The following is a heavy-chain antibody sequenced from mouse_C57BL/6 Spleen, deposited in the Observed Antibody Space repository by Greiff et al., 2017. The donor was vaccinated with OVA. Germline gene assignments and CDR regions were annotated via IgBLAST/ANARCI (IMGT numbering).Heavy chain of an antibody. CDR3: TKERIYYDYDNY. Sequence: VQLQQSGAELVRPGASVTLSCKASGYTFTDYEMHWVKQTPVHGLEWIGAIDPETGGTAYNQKFKGKAILTADKSSSTAYMELRSLTSEDSAVYYCTKERIYYDYDNYWGQGTTLTVSS. J-gene: IGHJ2*01. CDR1: GYTFTDYE. V-gene: IGHV1-15*01. D-gene: IGHD2-4*01. CDR2: IDPETGGT.